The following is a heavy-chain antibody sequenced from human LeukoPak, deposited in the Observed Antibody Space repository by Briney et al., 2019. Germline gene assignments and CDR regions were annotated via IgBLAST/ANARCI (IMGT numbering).Heavy chain of an antibody. CDR3: ARDWAYGSGPFDY. D-gene: IGHD3-10*01. V-gene: IGHV1-69*13. CDR2: IIPIFGTA. J-gene: IGHJ4*02. CDR1: GYTFTGYY. Sequence: ASVKVSCKASGYTFTGYYMHWVRQAPGQGLEWMGGIIPIFGTANYAQKFQGRVTITADESTSTAYMELSSLRSEDTAVYYCARDWAYGSGPFDYWGQGTLVTVSS.